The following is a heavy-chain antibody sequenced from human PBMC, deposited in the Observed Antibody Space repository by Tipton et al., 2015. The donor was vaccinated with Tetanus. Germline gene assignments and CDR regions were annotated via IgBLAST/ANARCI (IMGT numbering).Heavy chain of an antibody. CDR3: ARDSTYLFDY. Sequence: SLRLSCAASGFTFKSYTMHWVRQAPGKGPEWVAGISHDGTTKFYTDSVKGRFTISRDNSKNTVYLQMDSLRVEDTALYYCARDSTYLFDYWGQGTLVTVSS. CDR2: ISHDGTTK. V-gene: IGHV3-30-3*01. J-gene: IGHJ4*02. D-gene: IGHD2-2*01. CDR1: GFTFKSYT.